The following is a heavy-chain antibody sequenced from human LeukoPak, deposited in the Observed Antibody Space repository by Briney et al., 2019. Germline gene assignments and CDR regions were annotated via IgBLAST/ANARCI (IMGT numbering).Heavy chain of an antibody. J-gene: IGHJ3*02. Sequence: PGGSLRLSCAASGFSLRNYGVNWVRQAPGKGLEWVSSISSSSSYIYYADSVKGRFTISRDNAKNSLYLQMNSLRAEDTAVYYCAKAGGQGAFDIWGQGTMVTVSS. V-gene: IGHV3-21*01. CDR2: ISSSSSYI. D-gene: IGHD3-10*01. CDR3: AKAGGQGAFDI. CDR1: GFSLRNYG.